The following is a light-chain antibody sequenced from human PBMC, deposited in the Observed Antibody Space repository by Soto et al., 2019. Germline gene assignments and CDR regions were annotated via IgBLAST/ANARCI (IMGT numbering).Light chain of an antibody. Sequence: QSVLTQPPYASGSPGQSVTISCTGTSSDVGGYNYVSWYQQHPGKAPKLMIYEVSKRPSGVPDRFSGSKSGNTASLTVSGLQAEDEADCYCSSYAGSNNLKVFGTGTKVTVL. CDR2: EVS. J-gene: IGLJ1*01. CDR3: SSYAGSNNLKV. CDR1: SSDVGGYNY. V-gene: IGLV2-8*01.